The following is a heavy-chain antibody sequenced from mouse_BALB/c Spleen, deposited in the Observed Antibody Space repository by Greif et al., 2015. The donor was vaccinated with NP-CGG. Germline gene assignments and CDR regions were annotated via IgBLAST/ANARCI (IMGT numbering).Heavy chain of an antibody. Sequence: VMLVESAAELARPGASVKMSCKASGYTFTSYTMHWVKQRPGQGLEWIGYINPSSGYTEYNQKFKDKTTLTADKSSSTAYMQLSSLTSEDSAVYYCARSGGCDYWGQGTTLTVSS. CDR2: INPSSGYT. J-gene: IGHJ2*01. CDR3: ARSGGCDY. V-gene: IGHV1-4*02. D-gene: IGHD3-1*01. CDR1: GYTFTSYT.